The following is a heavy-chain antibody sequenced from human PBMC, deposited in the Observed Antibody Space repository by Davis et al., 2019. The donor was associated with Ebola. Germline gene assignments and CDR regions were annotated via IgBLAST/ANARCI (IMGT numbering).Heavy chain of an antibody. Sequence: PSETLSLTCTVSGGSIISSSYAWGWIRQPPGKGLEWIGRIYTTGSTNYNPSLKSRFTMSVDTSKNQFSLKLSSVTAADTAVYYCARDRTTKCHDIRCQTVEGYYYYGMDVWGQGTTVTISS. V-gene: IGHV4-39*07. CDR1: GGSIISSSYA. CDR3: ARDRTTKCHDIRCQTVEGYYYYGMDV. D-gene: IGHD4-17*01. J-gene: IGHJ6*02. CDR2: IYTTGST.